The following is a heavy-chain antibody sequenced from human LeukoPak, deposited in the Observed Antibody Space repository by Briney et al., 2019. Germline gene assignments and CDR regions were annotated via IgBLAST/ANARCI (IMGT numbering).Heavy chain of an antibody. Sequence: SETLSLTCAVSGGSISSSNWWSWVRQPPGKGLEWIGEIYHSGSTNYNPSLKSRVTISVDKSKNQFSLKLSSVTAADTAVYYCARDHSTPPGAFDIWGQGTMVTVSS. D-gene: IGHD2-21*01. CDR3: ARDHSTPPGAFDI. CDR1: GGSISSSNW. CDR2: IYHSGST. J-gene: IGHJ3*02. V-gene: IGHV4-4*02.